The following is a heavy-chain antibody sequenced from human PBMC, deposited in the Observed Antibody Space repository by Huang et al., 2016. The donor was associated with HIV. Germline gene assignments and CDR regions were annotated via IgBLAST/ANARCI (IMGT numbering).Heavy chain of an antibody. CDR2: INWKSGNI. Sequence: EVQLVESGGGLVRPGRSLRLSCAASGFTFDDYVMDWVRQTPGKGLEGGSGINWKSGNIAYADSVRGRFTISRDNAKNSLYLQMNSLRPEDTALYYCAKDWGYDFGAFDFWGRGTMVTVSS. V-gene: IGHV3-9*01. D-gene: IGHD3-16*01. CDR3: AKDWGYDFGAFDF. J-gene: IGHJ3*01. CDR1: GFTFDDYV.